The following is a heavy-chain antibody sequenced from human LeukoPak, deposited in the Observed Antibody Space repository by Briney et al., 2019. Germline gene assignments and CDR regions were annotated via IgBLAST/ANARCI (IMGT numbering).Heavy chain of an antibody. CDR2: ISYDGSNK. J-gene: IGHJ4*02. V-gene: IGHV3-30*18. CDR1: GFTFSSYG. CDR3: AKEARIVTSGAEFDF. Sequence: GGSLRLSCAASGFTFSSYGMHWVRQAPGKGLEWVAVISYDGSNKYYADSVKGRFTISRDNSKNTLSLQMNSLRAEDAAVYYCAKEARIVTSGAEFDFWGQGTLVTVSS. D-gene: IGHD2-21*01.